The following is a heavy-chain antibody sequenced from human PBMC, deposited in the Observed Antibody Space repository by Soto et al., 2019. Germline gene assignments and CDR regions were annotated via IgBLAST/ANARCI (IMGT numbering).Heavy chain of an antibody. J-gene: IGHJ6*02. CDR3: ARDLAPVVLGVLSSGMDV. Sequence: QVQLVQSGAEIKKTGSSVKVSCKASGGTFSNYAINWIRQAPGQGLEWMGGIIPMFGTTYYAQRFQGRVTITADESTSTAYMELSSLTSEDTAIFYCARDLAPVVLGVLSSGMDVWGQGTTVNVSS. CDR1: GGTFSNYA. CDR2: IIPMFGTT. D-gene: IGHD3-10*01. V-gene: IGHV1-69*01.